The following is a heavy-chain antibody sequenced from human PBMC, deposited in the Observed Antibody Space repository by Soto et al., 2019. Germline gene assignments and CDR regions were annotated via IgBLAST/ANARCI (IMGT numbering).Heavy chain of an antibody. D-gene: IGHD2-2*01. J-gene: IGHJ4*02. CDR1: GDSHTNNHW. CDR2: IWHTGRP. CDR3: VRDSRSGCSSINCYMH. V-gene: IGHV4-4*02. Sequence: SETLSLTCDVSGDSHTNNHWWSWVRQAPGMGLEWIGEIWHTGRPNYNPSLKSRVAISIDKSKNQFSLKLSSVTAADTDVYYCVRDSRSGCSSINCYMHWGQGTLVTVSS.